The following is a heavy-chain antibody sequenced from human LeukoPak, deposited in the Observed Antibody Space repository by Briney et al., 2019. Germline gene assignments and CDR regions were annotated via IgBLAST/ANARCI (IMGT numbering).Heavy chain of an antibody. D-gene: IGHD5-12*01. CDR2: IYYSGST. CDR1: GGSISSSSYY. V-gene: IGHV4-39*07. J-gene: IGHJ6*03. CDR3: ARDLRGYSGYAHDGYYYYYYMDV. Sequence: SQTLSLTCTVSGGSISSSSYYWGWIRKPPGKGLEWIGSIYYSGSTYYNPSLKSRVTISVDTSKNQFSLKLSSVTAADTAVYYCARDLRGYSGYAHDGYYYYYYMDVWGKGTTVTVSS.